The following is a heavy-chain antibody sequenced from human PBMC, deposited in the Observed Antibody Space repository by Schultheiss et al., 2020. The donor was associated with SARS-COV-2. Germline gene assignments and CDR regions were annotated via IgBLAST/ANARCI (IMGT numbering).Heavy chain of an antibody. CDR3: ARGLGIAVAGADY. CDR2: IKQDGSGK. D-gene: IGHD6-19*01. Sequence: GGSLRLSCAASGFTFSSYAMTWVRQAPGKGLEWVANIKQDGSGKYYVDYVKGRFTISRDNAKNSLYLQMNSLRAEDTAVYYCARGLGIAVAGADYWGQGTLVTVSS. CDR1: GFTFSSYA. V-gene: IGHV3-7*04. J-gene: IGHJ4*02.